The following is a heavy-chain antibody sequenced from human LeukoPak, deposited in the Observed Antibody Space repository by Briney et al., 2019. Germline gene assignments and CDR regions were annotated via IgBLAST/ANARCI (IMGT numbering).Heavy chain of an antibody. CDR1: GFTFSSYW. V-gene: IGHV3-7*01. J-gene: IGHJ4*02. CDR3: ARDPIGYCSSTSCSPR. CDR2: IKQDGSEK. D-gene: IGHD2-2*01. Sequence: PGGSLRLSCAASGFTFSSYWKSWVRQAPGKAREGVANIKQDGSEKYYVDSVKGRFTISRDNDKNSLYLQMNSLRAEDTAVYYCARDPIGYCSSTSCSPRWGQGTLVTVSS.